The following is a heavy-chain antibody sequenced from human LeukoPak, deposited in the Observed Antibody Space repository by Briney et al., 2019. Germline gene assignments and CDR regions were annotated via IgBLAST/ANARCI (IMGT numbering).Heavy chain of an antibody. J-gene: IGHJ4*02. CDR3: AREAPGHYGDCRLD. D-gene: IGHD4-17*01. V-gene: IGHV4-4*07. Sequence: SQTLSLTCTVSCGSISRYYWSWIRQPAGKGLEWIGRIYTSGSTNYNPSLKSRVTMSVDTSKNQFSLKLSSVAAADTAVYYCAREAPGHYGDCRLDWGQGTLVTVSS. CDR1: CGSISRYY. CDR2: IYTSGST.